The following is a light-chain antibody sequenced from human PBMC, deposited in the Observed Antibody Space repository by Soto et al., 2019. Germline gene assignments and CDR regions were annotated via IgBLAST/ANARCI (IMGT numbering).Light chain of an antibody. Sequence: EIVLPQSPGTLSLSPGERATLSCRASQSVSSSYLAWYQQNRGQAPRLLIYGASSRAPGIPDRFGGSGSGTDFTLTSSRLEPEDFAVYYCQQYGSSRCTFGQGTKVEIK. CDR3: QQYGSSRCT. CDR1: QSVSSSY. J-gene: IGKJ1*01. CDR2: GAS. V-gene: IGKV3-20*01.